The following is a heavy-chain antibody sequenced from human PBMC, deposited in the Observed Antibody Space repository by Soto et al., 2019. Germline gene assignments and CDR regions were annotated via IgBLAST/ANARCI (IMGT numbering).Heavy chain of an antibody. J-gene: IGHJ6*02. CDR3: AKDKDIVVVVAALDV. V-gene: IGHV3-30*18. D-gene: IGHD2-15*01. Sequence: GGPMRLSCASSGFNFSSYGMHLVRQDQGKGLEWVAVISYDGSNKYYADSVKGRFTISRDNSKNTLYLQMNSLRAEDTAVYYCAKDKDIVVVVAALDVWGQGTTVTAP. CDR1: GFNFSSYG. CDR2: ISYDGSNK.